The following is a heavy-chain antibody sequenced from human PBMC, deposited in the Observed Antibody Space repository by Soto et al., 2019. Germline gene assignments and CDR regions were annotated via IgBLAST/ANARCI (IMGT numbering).Heavy chain of an antibody. J-gene: IGHJ4*02. CDR3: AKEPGADYGDYCDY. V-gene: IGHV3-23*01. CDR2: ISVGGGSP. D-gene: IGHD4-17*01. Sequence: EVHLLESGGDLVQPGGSLSLSCAASGFTFSSYAMSWVRQAPGKRLEWVSGISVGGGSPYYADSVKGRFTISRDNSKNTLYLQMNSLRVEDTALYYCAKEPGADYGDYCDYWGQGTLVTVSS. CDR1: GFTFSSYA.